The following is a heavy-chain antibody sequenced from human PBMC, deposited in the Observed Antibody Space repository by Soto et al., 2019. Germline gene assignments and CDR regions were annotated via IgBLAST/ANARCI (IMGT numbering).Heavy chain of an antibody. D-gene: IGHD3-9*01. V-gene: IGHV1-46*01. CDR2: INPSGGRT. CDR3: ARENGDYDILTDYYPYYYYGMDV. Sequence: QVQLEQSGAEVKKPGASVKVSCKASGYTFTGYYVHWVRQAPGQGLEWLGIINPSGGRTSYAQTLQGRTTVTRDTSTSTVYMQLSSLRSEDTAVYYCARENGDYDILTDYYPYYYYGMDVWGQGTTVTVSS. J-gene: IGHJ6*02. CDR1: GYTFTGYY.